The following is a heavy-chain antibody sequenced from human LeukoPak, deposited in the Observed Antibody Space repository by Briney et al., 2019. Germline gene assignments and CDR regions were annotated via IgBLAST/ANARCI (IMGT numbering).Heavy chain of an antibody. Sequence: GGSLRLSCAASGFTVSSNYMSWVRQAPGKGLEWVSSISSSSSYIYYADSVKGRFTISRDNAKNSLYLQMNSLRAEDTAVYYCARSMYSSSWDWGQGTLVTVSS. D-gene: IGHD6-13*01. CDR3: ARSMYSSSWD. CDR1: GFTVSSNY. J-gene: IGHJ4*02. V-gene: IGHV3-21*01. CDR2: ISSSSSYI.